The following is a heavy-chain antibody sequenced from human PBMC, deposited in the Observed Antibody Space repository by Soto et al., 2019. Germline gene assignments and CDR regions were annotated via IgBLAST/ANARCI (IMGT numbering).Heavy chain of an antibody. CDR1: GFTFSDYA. CDR3: ANVPIWCSSTSCYTEGFDY. V-gene: IGHV3-23*01. Sequence: GGSLRLSCTASGFTFSDYAMSWVRQPPGKGLEWVSVISAGGSTYYADSVKGRFAVSRANSKNTLYLQMNSLRAEDTAVYYCANVPIWCSSTSCYTEGFDYWGQGTLVTVSS. J-gene: IGHJ4*02. D-gene: IGHD2-2*02. CDR2: ISAGGST.